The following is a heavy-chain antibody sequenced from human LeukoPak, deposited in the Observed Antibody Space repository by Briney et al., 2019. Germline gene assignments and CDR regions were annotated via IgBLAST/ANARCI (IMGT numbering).Heavy chain of an antibody. CDR3: ARAPRGYCSGSSCFGY. CDR2: IHPDSGGT. CDR1: GYTFTGYY. Sequence: ASVKVSCKASGYTFTGYYMHWVRQAPGQGLDWLGWIHPDSGGTNSAQKFQGRVTMTRDTSMRTVYMELSRLKSDDTAVYYCARAPRGYCSGSSCFGYWGQGTLVTVSS. V-gene: IGHV1-2*02. J-gene: IGHJ4*02. D-gene: IGHD2-15*01.